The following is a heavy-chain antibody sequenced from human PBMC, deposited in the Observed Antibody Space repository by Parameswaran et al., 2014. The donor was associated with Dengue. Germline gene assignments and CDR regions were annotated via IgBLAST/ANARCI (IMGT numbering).Heavy chain of an antibody. V-gene: IGHV4-39*01. CDR2: FYYSGSP. J-gene: IGHJ6*04. CDR3: ARINWYYYDRSGQRYYYYYGMDV. D-gene: IGHD3-22*01. Sequence: WIRQPPGKGLEWIGSFYYSGSPNYNPSLRSRVTISVDTSKNQFSLKLSSVTAADTAVYYCARINWYYYDRSGQRYYYYYGMDVWAKDHGHRLL.